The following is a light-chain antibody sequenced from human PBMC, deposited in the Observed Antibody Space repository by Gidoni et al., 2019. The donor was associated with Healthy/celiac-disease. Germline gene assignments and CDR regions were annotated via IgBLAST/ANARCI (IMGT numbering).Light chain of an antibody. Sequence: EIVLTQSPGTLSLSPGERATLSCRASQSVSSSYLAWYQQKPGQAPRLLIYGASRRATGIPDRFSGSGSGTDFTLTISRLEPEDFAVYYCQQYGSSLRGAFGQGTKVEIK. CDR3: QQYGSSLRGA. V-gene: IGKV3-20*01. CDR2: GAS. J-gene: IGKJ1*01. CDR1: QSVSSSY.